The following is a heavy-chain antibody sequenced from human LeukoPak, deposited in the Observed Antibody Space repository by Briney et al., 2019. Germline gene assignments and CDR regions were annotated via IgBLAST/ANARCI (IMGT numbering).Heavy chain of an antibody. Sequence: GASVKVSCKASGYTFINYYLHWVRQAPGQGLVWMGQINPNTGSTNCAQMFQGRVTMTADTSTNTVYMELNSLTSDDTAVYYCARTGITTYYYYGMDVWGQGTTVTVSS. V-gene: IGHV1-46*01. CDR2: INPNTGST. CDR1: GYTFINYY. CDR3: ARTGITTYYYYGMDV. D-gene: IGHD3-3*01. J-gene: IGHJ6*02.